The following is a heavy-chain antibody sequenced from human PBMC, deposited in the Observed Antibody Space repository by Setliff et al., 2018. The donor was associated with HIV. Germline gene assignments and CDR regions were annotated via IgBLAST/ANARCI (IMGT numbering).Heavy chain of an antibody. Sequence: PSETLSLTCTVSGGSISSYYWSWIRQPPGKGLEWIGYIYFSGSTNYNPSLESRVTMSVDTSKNQFSLRLMSLTAADTAVYYCARARAITIIGYNFDSWGQGTLVTVSS. CDR3: ARARAITIIGYNFDS. V-gene: IGHV4-59*01. CDR2: IYFSGST. D-gene: IGHD6-25*01. CDR1: GGSISSYY. J-gene: IGHJ4*02.